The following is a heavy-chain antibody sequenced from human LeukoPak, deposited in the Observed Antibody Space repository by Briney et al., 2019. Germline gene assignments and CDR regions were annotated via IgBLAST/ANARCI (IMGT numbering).Heavy chain of an antibody. J-gene: IGHJ6*02. V-gene: IGHV7-4-1*02. CDR3: ARDVPLNYYYGMDV. CDR2: INTNTGNP. Sequence: GASVKVSCKASGGTFSSYAISWVRQAPGQGLEWMGWINTNTGNPTYAQGFTGRFVFSLDTSVSTAYLQISSLKAEDTAVYYCARDVPLNYYYGMDVWGQGTTVTVSS. CDR1: GGTFSSYA.